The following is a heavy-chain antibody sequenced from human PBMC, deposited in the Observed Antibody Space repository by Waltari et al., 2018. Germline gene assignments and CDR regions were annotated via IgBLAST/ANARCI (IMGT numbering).Heavy chain of an antibody. CDR3: ARGFTGAAYYYYYGMDV. D-gene: IGHD1-26*01. J-gene: IGHJ6*02. CDR1: GYTFTSYY. Sequence: QVQLVQSGAEVKKPGASVKVSCKASGYTFTSYYMHWVRQAPGQGLEWMGIINPSGCSTSYAQKFQCRVTMTRDTFTSTVYMELSSLRSEDTAVYYCARGFTGAAYYYYYGMDVWGQGTTVTVSS. V-gene: IGHV1-46*01. CDR2: INPSGCST.